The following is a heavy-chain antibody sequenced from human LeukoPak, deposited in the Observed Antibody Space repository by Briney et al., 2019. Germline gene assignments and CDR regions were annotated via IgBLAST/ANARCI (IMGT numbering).Heavy chain of an antibody. V-gene: IGHV3-30*02. D-gene: IGHD3-10*01. CDR2: IRYDGSNK. CDR3: ARDPLGSISPIFDY. CDR1: GFTFSSYG. J-gene: IGHJ4*02. Sequence: GGSLRLSCAASGFTFSSYGMHWVRQAPGKGLEWVAFIRYDGSNKYYADSVKGRFTISRDNSKNTLYLQMNSLRAEDTAVYYCARDPLGSISPIFDYWGQGTLVTVSS.